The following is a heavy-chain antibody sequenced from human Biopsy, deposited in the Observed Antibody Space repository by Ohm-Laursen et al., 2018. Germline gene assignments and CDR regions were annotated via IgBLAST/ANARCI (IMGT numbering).Heavy chain of an antibody. J-gene: IGHJ4*02. Sequence: SLRLSCTASTFTFSSDSVNWVRQAPGKGLEWVSYINSDASYIYYGVSVRGRFTISRDNAKNSVYLQMNSLRAEDTALYYCAKDSGGSPLGELFHWGQGNLVTVSS. CDR2: INSDASYI. V-gene: IGHV3-21*04. CDR3: AKDSGGSPLGELFH. CDR1: TFTFSSDS. D-gene: IGHD3-16*01.